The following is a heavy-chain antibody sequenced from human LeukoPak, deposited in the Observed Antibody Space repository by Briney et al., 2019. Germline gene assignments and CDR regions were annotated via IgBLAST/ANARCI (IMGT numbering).Heavy chain of an antibody. V-gene: IGHV4-4*07. Sequence: SETLSLTCTVSGGSISSYYWSWIRQPAGKGLEWIGRIYTSGSTDYNPSLKSRVTMSVDTSKNQFSLKLSSVTAADTAVYYCARDLHYYDSSGYSENDAFDIWGQGTMVTVSS. CDR2: IYTSGST. CDR3: ARDLHYYDSSGYSENDAFDI. J-gene: IGHJ3*02. D-gene: IGHD3-22*01. CDR1: GGSISSYY.